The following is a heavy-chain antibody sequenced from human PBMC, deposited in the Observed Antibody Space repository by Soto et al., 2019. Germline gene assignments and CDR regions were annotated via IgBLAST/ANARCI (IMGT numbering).Heavy chain of an antibody. D-gene: IGHD1-26*01. Sequence: ASVKVSCKASGYTFTSYGISWVRQAPGQGLEWMGWISAYNGNTNYAQKLQGRVTMTTDTSTSTAYMELRSLRSDDTAVYYCLVVGATTRPNWFDPWGQGTLVTVSS. J-gene: IGHJ5*02. V-gene: IGHV1-18*01. CDR1: GYTFTSYG. CDR2: ISAYNGNT. CDR3: LVVGATTRPNWFDP.